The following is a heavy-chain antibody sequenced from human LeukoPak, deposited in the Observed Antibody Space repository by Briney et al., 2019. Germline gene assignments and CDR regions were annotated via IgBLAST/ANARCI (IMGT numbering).Heavy chain of an antibody. Sequence: SQTLSLTCAISGDSVSSNSAAWNWIRQSPSRGLECLGRTYYRSKWYNDYAVSVKSRITINPDTSKNQFSLQLNSVTPEDTAVYYCARATGTKVDRANWFDPWGQGTLVTVSS. CDR1: GDSVSSNSAA. CDR3: ARATGTKVDRANWFDP. V-gene: IGHV6-1*01. D-gene: IGHD1-7*01. CDR2: TYYRSKWYN. J-gene: IGHJ5*02.